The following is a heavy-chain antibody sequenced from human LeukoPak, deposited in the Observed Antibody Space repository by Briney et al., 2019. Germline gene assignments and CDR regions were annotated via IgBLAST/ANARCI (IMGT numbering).Heavy chain of an antibody. CDR3: AREGCRRDTSCYRGAFDI. CDR2: ISWNSGSI. V-gene: IGHV3-9*01. CDR1: GFTFDDYA. Sequence: GGSLRLSCAASGFTFDDYAMHWVRQAPGKGLEWVSGISWNSGSIGYADSVKGRFTISRDNSKNTLYLQMNSLRVEDTAVYYCAREGCRRDTSCYRGAFDIWGQGTMVTVSS. J-gene: IGHJ3*02. D-gene: IGHD2-2*01.